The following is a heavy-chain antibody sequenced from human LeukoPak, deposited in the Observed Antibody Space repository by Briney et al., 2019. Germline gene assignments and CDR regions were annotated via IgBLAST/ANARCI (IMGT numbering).Heavy chain of an antibody. CDR3: ASLSSGWYYFDY. CDR2: IYYSGST. J-gene: IGHJ4*02. CDR1: GGSISSGDYY. V-gene: IGHV4-30-4*08. D-gene: IGHD6-19*01. Sequence: PSETLSLTCTVSGGSISSGDYYWSWIRQPPGKGLEWIGYIYYSGSTYYNPSLKSRVTISVDTSKNQFSLKLSSVTAADTAVYYCASLSSGWYYFDYWGQGTLVTVSS.